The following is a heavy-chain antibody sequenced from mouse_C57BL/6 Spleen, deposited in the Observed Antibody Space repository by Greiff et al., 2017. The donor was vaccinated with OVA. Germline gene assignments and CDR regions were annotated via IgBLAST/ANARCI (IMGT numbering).Heavy chain of an antibody. Sequence: EVKVVESGAELVRPGSSVKMSCKTSGYTFTSYGINWVKQRPGQGLEWIGYIYIGNGYTEYNEKFKGKATLTSDTSSSTAYMQLSSLTSEDSAIYFCARKGVTTVVDWYFDVWGTGTTVTVSS. D-gene: IGHD1-1*01. V-gene: IGHV1-58*01. CDR1: GYTFTSYG. J-gene: IGHJ1*03. CDR3: ARKGVTTVVDWYFDV. CDR2: IYIGNGYT.